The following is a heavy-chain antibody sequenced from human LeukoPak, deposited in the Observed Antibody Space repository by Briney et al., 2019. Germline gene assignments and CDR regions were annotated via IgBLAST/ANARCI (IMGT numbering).Heavy chain of an antibody. V-gene: IGHV4-59*01. CDR2: IYYSGST. Sequence: SETLSLTCTAFGGSISSYYWSWIRQPPGKGLEWIGYIYYSGSTNYNPSLKSRVTISVDTSKNQFSLKLSSVTAADTAVYYCARGARDAFDIWGQGTMVTVSS. CDR1: GGSISSYY. J-gene: IGHJ3*02. CDR3: ARGARDAFDI.